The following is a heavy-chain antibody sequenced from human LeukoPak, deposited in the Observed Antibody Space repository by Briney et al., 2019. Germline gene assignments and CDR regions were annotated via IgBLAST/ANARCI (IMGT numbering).Heavy chain of an antibody. V-gene: IGHV4-39*01. D-gene: IGHD7-27*01. CDR3: ARLWGFDP. J-gene: IGHJ5*02. CDR1: GGSISGSSYH. Sequence: SETLSLTCTVSGGSISGSSYHWGWIRQPPGKGLEWIGNIYYSGSTYYNPSLKSRVTISVDTSKNQFSLKLSSVTAADTAVYYCARLWGFDPWGQGTLVTVSS. CDR2: IYYSGST.